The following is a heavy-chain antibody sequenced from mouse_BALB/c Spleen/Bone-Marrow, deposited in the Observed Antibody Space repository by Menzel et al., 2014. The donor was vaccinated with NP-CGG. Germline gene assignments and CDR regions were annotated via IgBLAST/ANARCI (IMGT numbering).Heavy chain of an antibody. D-gene: IGHD3-2*02. CDR2: IDPANGNT. V-gene: IGHV14-3*02. CDR3: AREATYAMDY. Sequence: EVKLVESGAELVKPGASVKLSCTASGFNIKDTYMHWVKQRPEQGLEWIGRIDPANGNTKSDPTFQGKATITADTSSNTAYLQLSSLTSEDTAVYYCAREATYAMDYWGQGTSVTVSS. CDR1: GFNIKDTY. J-gene: IGHJ4*01.